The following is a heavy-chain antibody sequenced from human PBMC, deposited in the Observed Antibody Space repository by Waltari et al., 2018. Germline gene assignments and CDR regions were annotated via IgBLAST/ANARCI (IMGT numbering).Heavy chain of an antibody. V-gene: IGHV3-7*01. CDR1: NLGYCW. J-gene: IGHJ6*02. CDR2: INPDRSSI. Sequence: EVQLVESGGDLVQPGGSLGLPCARFNLGYCWVSWVRQAPGKGLEWVAIINPDRSSIYYLDSVKGRFTISRDNAKKSLYLQMNSLRVEDTAVYYCAGDRESRWGQGTTVTVSS. CDR3: AGDRESR.